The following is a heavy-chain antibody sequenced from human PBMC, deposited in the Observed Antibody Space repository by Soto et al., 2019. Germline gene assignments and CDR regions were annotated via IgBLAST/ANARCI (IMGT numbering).Heavy chain of an antibody. Sequence: PGGSLRLSCAASGFTFSSYWMHWVRQAPGKGLVWVSRINSDGSSTSYADSVKGRFTISRDNAKNTLYLQMNSLRAEDTAVYYCARVIPKTYYDFWSGNGYYYYYMEVWGKGTTVTVSS. CDR3: ARVIPKTYYDFWSGNGYYYYYMEV. V-gene: IGHV3-74*01. J-gene: IGHJ6*03. D-gene: IGHD3-3*01. CDR2: INSDGSST. CDR1: GFTFSSYW.